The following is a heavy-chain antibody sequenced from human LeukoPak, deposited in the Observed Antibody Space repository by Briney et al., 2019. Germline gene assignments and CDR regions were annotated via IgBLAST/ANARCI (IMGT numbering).Heavy chain of an antibody. CDR2: ISSSSSYI. CDR1: GFTFSSYA. V-gene: IGHV3-21*01. CDR3: ARAPGELPNWFDP. J-gene: IGHJ5*02. Sequence: GGSLRLSCAASGFTFSSYAMNWVRQAPGKGLEWVSSISSSSSYIYYADSVKGRFTISRDNAKNSLYLQMNSLRAEDTAVYYCARAPGELPNWFDPWGQGTLVTVSS. D-gene: IGHD1-7*01.